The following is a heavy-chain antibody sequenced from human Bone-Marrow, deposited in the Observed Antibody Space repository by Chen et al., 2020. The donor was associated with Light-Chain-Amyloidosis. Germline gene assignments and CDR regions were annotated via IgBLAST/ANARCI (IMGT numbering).Heavy chain of an antibody. V-gene: IGHV3-43*01. Sequence: EVQLVESGGVVVQPGESLRLSCEASGITVDDYPMHWVRQAPGESLEWVSLISWDGGRAYYADSLKGRFTISRDNSKNSLYLQMNSLSTEDTALYYCAKGQGGSGWHFDSWGQGTLVTVSS. D-gene: IGHD6-19*01. CDR1: GITVDDYP. CDR2: ISWDGGRA. CDR3: AKGQGGSGWHFDS. J-gene: IGHJ4*02.